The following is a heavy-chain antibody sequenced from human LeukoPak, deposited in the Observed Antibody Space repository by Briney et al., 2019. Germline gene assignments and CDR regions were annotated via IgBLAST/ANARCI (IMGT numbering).Heavy chain of an antibody. CDR2: VSGYNGKT. Sequence: EASVKVSCKASGYSFTNFGISWVRQAPGQGLEWVGWVSGYNGKTNYAQKVQGRVTMTTDTSTTTAYMELRSLRSDDTAVYYCARGGSYYYYYYMDVWGKGTTVTVSS. D-gene: IGHD3-16*01. V-gene: IGHV1-18*01. CDR1: GYSFTNFG. J-gene: IGHJ6*03. CDR3: ARGGSYYYYYYMDV.